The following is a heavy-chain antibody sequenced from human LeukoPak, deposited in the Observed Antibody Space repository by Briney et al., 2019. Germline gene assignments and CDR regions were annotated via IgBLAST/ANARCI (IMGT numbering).Heavy chain of an antibody. Sequence: SVKVSCKASGGTFSSYAISWVRQAPGQGLEWMGRIIPILGIANYAQKFQGRVTITADKSTSTAYMELSSLRSEYTAVYYCARGGGRITGTTFDYWGQGTLVTVSS. J-gene: IGHJ4*02. D-gene: IGHD1-20*01. CDR1: GGTFSSYA. V-gene: IGHV1-69*04. CDR3: ARGGGRITGTTFDY. CDR2: IIPILGIA.